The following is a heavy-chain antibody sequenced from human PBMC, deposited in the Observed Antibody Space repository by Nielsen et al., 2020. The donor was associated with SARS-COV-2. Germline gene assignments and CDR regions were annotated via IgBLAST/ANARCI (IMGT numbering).Heavy chain of an antibody. CDR2: INTTAGST. CDR3: ARSAVGGKNFDS. CDR1: GYTFTGYY. J-gene: IGHJ4*02. V-gene: IGHV1-46*01. Sequence: ASVKVSCKASGYTFTGYYMHWVRQAPGQGLEWMGIINTTAGSTTYAQKFQGRVTMTRDTSTHTVYMELSSLRSEDTAVFYCARSAVGGKNFDSWGQGTLITVSS. D-gene: IGHD6-13*01.